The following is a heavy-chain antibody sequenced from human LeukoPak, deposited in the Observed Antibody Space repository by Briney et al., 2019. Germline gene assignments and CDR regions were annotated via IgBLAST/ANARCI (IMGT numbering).Heavy chain of an antibody. CDR1: GFTFSSHS. D-gene: IGHD2-15*01. V-gene: IGHV3-21*01. Sequence: GGSLRLSCAASGFTFSSHSMNWVRQAPGKGLEWVSSISSSSSYIYYADSVKGRFTISRDNAKNSLYLQMNSLRAEDTAVYYCASTCSTDDFDYWGQGTLVTVSS. J-gene: IGHJ4*02. CDR2: ISSSSSYI. CDR3: ASTCSTDDFDY.